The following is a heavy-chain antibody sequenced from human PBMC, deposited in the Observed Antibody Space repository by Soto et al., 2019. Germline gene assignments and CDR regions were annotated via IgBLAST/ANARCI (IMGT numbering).Heavy chain of an antibody. V-gene: IGHV3-23*01. Sequence: EVQLLESGGGLVQPGGSLRLSCAASGFTFSSYAMSWVRQAPGKGLEWVSAISGSGGSTYYADSVKGRFTISRDNSKNTLYLQMNSLRAEDTAVYYCAKNLAGYCGGDCYSCFDYWGQGTLVTVSS. CDR2: ISGSGGST. J-gene: IGHJ4*02. CDR3: AKNLAGYCGGDCYSCFDY. D-gene: IGHD2-21*02. CDR1: GFTFSSYA.